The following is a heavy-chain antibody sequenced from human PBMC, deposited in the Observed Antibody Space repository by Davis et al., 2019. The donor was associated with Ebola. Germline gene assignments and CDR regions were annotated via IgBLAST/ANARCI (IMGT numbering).Heavy chain of an antibody. J-gene: IGHJ4*02. CDR3: ARGPTIAAAGDYFDY. CDR2: LNEDGSET. V-gene: IGHV3-7*03. CDR1: GFTFNMYW. Sequence: GGSLRLSCAASGFTFNMYWMSWVRQAPGKGLEWVANLNEDGSETYYVGSVKGRFSISRDNAKNAFYLQMSNLRVEDTAVYYCARGPTIAAAGDYFDYWGQGTLVTVSS. D-gene: IGHD6-13*01.